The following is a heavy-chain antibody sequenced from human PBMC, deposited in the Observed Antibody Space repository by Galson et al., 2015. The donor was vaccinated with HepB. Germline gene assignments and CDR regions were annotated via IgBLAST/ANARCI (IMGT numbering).Heavy chain of an antibody. CDR3: AKYVGTWSDPPRSYYYYYMDV. CDR1: GFTFSSYA. J-gene: IGHJ6*03. Sequence: SLRLSCAASGFTFSSYAMSWVRQAPGKGLEWVSAISGSGGSTYYADSVKGRFTISRDNSKNTLYLQMNSLRAEDTAVYYCAKYVGTWSDPPRSYYYYYMDVWGKGTTVTVSS. CDR2: ISGSGGST. V-gene: IGHV3-23*01. D-gene: IGHD3-3*01.